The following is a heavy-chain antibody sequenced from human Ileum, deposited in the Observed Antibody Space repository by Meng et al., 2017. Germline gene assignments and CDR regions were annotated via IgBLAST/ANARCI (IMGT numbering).Heavy chain of an antibody. CDR2: IEQDGSEK. D-gene: IGHD6-6*01. V-gene: IGHV3-7*01. CDR1: GFTFSRYW. Sequence: GGSLRLSCAASGFTFSRYWMNWVRQAPGKGLELVANIEQDGSEKYYVDSVKGRFTISRDNAKSSLSLQMNNLRAEDTAVYYCASLSSGDAFAIWGQGTMVTVSS. J-gene: IGHJ3*02. CDR3: ASLSSGDAFAI.